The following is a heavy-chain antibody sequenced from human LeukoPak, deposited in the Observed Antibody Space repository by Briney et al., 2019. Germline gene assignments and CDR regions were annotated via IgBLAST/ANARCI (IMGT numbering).Heavy chain of an antibody. CDR2: TYYRSKWYI. V-gene: IGHV6-1*01. D-gene: IGHD2/OR15-2a*01. J-gene: IGHJ4*02. CDR3: ARGIRVSTASFDS. CDR1: GDSVSSNSGA. Sequence: SQTLSLTCAISGDSVSSNSGAWNWIRQSPSRGLEWLGRTYYRSKWYIDYAVSVKSRLIINPDTSKNQFSLHLNSVTPEDTAVYYCARGIRVSTASFDSWGQGTLVTVSS.